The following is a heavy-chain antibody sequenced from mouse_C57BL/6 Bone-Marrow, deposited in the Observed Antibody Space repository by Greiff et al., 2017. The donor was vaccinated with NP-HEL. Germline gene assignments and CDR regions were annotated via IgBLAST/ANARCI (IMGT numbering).Heavy chain of an antibody. Sequence: EVKLVESGGGLVKPGGSLKLSCAASGFTFSSYAMSWVRQTPEKRLEWVATISDGGSYTYYPDNVKGRFTTSRDNAKNNLYLQMSHLKSEDTAMYYCARFITTVGMDYWGQGTSVTVSS. CDR3: ARFITTVGMDY. D-gene: IGHD1-1*01. CDR1: GFTFSSYA. J-gene: IGHJ4*01. CDR2: ISDGGSYT. V-gene: IGHV5-4*03.